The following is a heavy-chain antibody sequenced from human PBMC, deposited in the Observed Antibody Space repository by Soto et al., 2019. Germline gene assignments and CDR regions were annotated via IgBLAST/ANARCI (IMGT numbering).Heavy chain of an antibody. CDR3: ARSGGLYSSSWYAFDI. Sequence: GGSLRLSCAASGFTFSSYSMNWVRQAPGKGLEWVSSISSSSSYIYYADSVKGRFTISRDNAKNSLYLQMNSLRAEDTAVYYCARSGGLYSSSWYAFDIWGQGTMVTVSS. J-gene: IGHJ3*02. D-gene: IGHD6-13*01. V-gene: IGHV3-21*01. CDR1: GFTFSSYS. CDR2: ISSSSSYI.